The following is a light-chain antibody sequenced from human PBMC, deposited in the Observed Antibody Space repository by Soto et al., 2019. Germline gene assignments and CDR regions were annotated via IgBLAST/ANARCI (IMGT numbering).Light chain of an antibody. CDR3: QKCKVAPFT. CDR1: QDIDNF. Sequence: DIQMTQSPSSLSAVVGDRVTITCRASQDIDNFLAWYQQKPGKVPKLLIYAASTFQSGVPSRFSGSGSGTDFTLTISSLQPEDVATYYCQKCKVAPFTFGGGTKVDIK. CDR2: AAS. J-gene: IGKJ4*01. V-gene: IGKV1-27*01.